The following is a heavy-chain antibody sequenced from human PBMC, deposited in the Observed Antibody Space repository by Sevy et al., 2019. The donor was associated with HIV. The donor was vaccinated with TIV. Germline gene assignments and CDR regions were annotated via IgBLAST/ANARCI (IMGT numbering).Heavy chain of an antibody. CDR2: FDPQDTET. V-gene: IGHV1-24*01. CDR1: GYTLTKLS. Sequence: ASVKVSCKVSGYTLTKLSIHWVRQAPGKGLEWMGDFDPQDTETIYAQRFQGRLTMTEDTSTDTAYMELSSLTSEDTAVYYCATVGSRYYSGPSVYTGDWFDPWGQGTLVTVSS. J-gene: IGHJ5*02. CDR3: ATVGSRYYSGPSVYTGDWFDP. D-gene: IGHD2-15*01.